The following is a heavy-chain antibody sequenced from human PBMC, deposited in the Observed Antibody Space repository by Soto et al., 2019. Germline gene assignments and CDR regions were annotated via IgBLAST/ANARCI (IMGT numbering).Heavy chain of an antibody. J-gene: IGHJ4*02. V-gene: IGHV3-21*01. CDR1: GFTFSSYS. D-gene: IGHD5-18*01. CDR2: ISSSSSYI. CDR3: ARDQPVYSYGYGLGY. Sequence: EVQLVESGGGLVKPGGSLRLSCAASGFTFSSYSMNWVRQAPGKGLEWVSSISSSSSYIYYADSVKGRFTNSRDNAKNSLYLQMNSLRAEDTAVYYCARDQPVYSYGYGLGYWGQGTLVTVSS.